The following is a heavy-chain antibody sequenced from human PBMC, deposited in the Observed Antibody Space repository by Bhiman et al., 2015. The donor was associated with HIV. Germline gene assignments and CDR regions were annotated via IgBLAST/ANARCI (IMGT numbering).Heavy chain of an antibody. D-gene: IGHD3-22*01. CDR3: AKGFYDSGGFYLDY. CDR1: GFTVSSNY. CDR2: IYSGGST. V-gene: IGHV3-66*01. J-gene: IGHJ4*02. Sequence: DVQLVESGGDLVQPGGSLRLSCAASGFTVSSNYMSWVRQAPGKGLEWVSVIYSGGSTYYADSVKGRFSISRDNSKNTLYLQMNSLRAEDTAVYYCAKGFYDSGGFYLDYWGQGTLVTVSS.